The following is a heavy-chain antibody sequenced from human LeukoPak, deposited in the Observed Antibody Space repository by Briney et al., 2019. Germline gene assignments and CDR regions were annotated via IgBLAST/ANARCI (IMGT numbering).Heavy chain of an antibody. CDR2: IKSKTDGGTT. CDR1: GFTFSNAW. V-gene: IGHV3-15*01. Sequence: GGSLRLSCAASGFTFSNAWMSWVRQAPGKGLEWVGRIKSKTDGGTTDYAAPVKGRFTISRDDSKNTLYLQMNSLKTEDTAVYYCTTPDYYGSSGYYEGGDFDYWGQGTLVTVSS. J-gene: IGHJ4*02. CDR3: TTPDYYGSSGYYEGGDFDY. D-gene: IGHD3-22*01.